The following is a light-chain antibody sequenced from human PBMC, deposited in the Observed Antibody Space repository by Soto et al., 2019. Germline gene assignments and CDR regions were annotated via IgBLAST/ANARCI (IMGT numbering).Light chain of an antibody. Sequence: TVMTQSPATLSVSPGERATLSCRASQGLGTNLAWYQQRPGQAPRLLIYAASTRATGVPARFSGSGSETEFTLTITTLQSEDFALYYCQHRSNFGPGTKVDIK. CDR1: QGLGTN. CDR2: AAS. V-gene: IGKV3-15*01. CDR3: QHRSN. J-gene: IGKJ3*01.